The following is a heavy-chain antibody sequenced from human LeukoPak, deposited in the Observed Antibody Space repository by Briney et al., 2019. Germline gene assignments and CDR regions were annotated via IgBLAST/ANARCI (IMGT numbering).Heavy chain of an antibody. CDR1: GFTFSSYI. CDR2: ISGSGGST. D-gene: IGHD6-13*01. Sequence: GGSLRLSCAASGFTFSSYIVTWVRQAPGKGLEWVSAISGSGGSTYYADSVKGRFTISRDNSKNTLYLEMNSLRAEDTAVYYCARGLLAAAGTNWFDPWGQGTLVTVSS. V-gene: IGHV3-23*01. CDR3: ARGLLAAAGTNWFDP. J-gene: IGHJ5*02.